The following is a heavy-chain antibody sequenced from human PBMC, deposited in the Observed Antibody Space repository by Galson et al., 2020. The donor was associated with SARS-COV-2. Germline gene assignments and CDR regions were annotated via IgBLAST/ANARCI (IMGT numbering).Heavy chain of an antibody. CDR2: IYSGGST. CDR3: ARDLTGTTVFFY. D-gene: IGHD1-7*01. J-gene: IGHJ4*02. V-gene: IGHV3-53*01. CDR1: GFTVSSNY. Sequence: GESLKISCAASGFTVSSNYMSWVRQAPGKGLEWVSVIYSGGSTYYADSVKGRFTISRDNSKNTLYLQMNSLRAEDTAVYYCARDLTGTTVFFYWGQGTLVTVSS.